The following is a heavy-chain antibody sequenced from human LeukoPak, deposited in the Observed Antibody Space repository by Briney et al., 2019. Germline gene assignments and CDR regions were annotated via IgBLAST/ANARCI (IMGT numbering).Heavy chain of an antibody. CDR3: ASTDYFGH. CDR2: INSDGSYT. Sequence: GGSLRLSCAASGFMFSNNWMHWVRQAPGEGLVWVSRINSDGSYTAYADSVKGRFTVSRDNAKNMLYLQTNSLRAEDTAVYYCASTDYFGHWGQGTLVTVSS. D-gene: IGHD4-17*01. J-gene: IGHJ4*02. CDR1: GFMFSNNW. V-gene: IGHV3-74*01.